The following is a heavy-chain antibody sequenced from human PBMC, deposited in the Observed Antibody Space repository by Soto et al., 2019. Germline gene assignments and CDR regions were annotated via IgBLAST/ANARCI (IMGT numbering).Heavy chain of an antibody. Sequence: GGSLRLSCAASGFTFSSYAMSWVRQAPGKGLEWVSAISGSGGSTYYADSVKGRFTISRDNSKNTLYLQMNSLRAEDTAVYYCAKEERGHPPVIDYYGSGSYGAFDIWGQGTMVTVSS. CDR1: GFTFSSYA. J-gene: IGHJ3*02. CDR3: AKEERGHPPVIDYYGSGSYGAFDI. D-gene: IGHD3-10*01. CDR2: ISGSGGST. V-gene: IGHV3-23*01.